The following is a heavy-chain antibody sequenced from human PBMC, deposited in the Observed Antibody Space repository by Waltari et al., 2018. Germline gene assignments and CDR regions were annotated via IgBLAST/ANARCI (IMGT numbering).Heavy chain of an antibody. J-gene: IGHJ4*02. V-gene: IGHV4-38-2*01. D-gene: IGHD6-13*01. Sequence: QLQLQESGPGLVKPSETLSLTCAVSGYSISSGYYWGWIRQPPGKGLEWIGSIYHSGSTYYNPSLKSRVTISVDTSKNQFSLKLSSVTAADTAVYYCAGDLAAADYWGQGTLVTVSS. CDR2: IYHSGST. CDR1: GYSISSGYY. CDR3: AGDLAAADY.